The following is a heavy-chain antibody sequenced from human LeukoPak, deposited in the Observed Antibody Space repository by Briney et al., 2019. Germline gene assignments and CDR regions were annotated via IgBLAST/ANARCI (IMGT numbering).Heavy chain of an antibody. V-gene: IGHV1-18*01. J-gene: IGHJ3*02. Sequence: ASVKVSCKASGYTFSNYGISWVRQAPGQGLEWMGRISAYNGNTNYAQRFQGRVTMTRDTSTSTAYMELRSLRSDDTAVYYCARARTRFGEFGDVFDIWGQGTVVTVSS. CDR2: ISAYNGNT. D-gene: IGHD3-16*01. CDR1: GYTFSNYG. CDR3: ARARTRFGEFGDVFDI.